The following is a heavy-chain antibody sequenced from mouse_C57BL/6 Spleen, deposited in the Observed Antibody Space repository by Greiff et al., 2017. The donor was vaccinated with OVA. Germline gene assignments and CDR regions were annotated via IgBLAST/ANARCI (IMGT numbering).Heavy chain of an antibody. V-gene: IGHV2-6-1*01. CDR3: ARHYYGSSYWYFEG. D-gene: IGHD1-1*01. Sequence: QVQLKESGPGLVAPSQSLSITCTVSGFSLTSYGVHWVRQPPGKGLEWLVVIWSDGSTTYNSALKSRLSISKDNSKSQVFLKMNSLHTDDTAMYDCARHYYGSSYWYFEGWGTGTTVTVAS. J-gene: IGHJ1*03. CDR2: IWSDGST. CDR1: GFSLTSYG.